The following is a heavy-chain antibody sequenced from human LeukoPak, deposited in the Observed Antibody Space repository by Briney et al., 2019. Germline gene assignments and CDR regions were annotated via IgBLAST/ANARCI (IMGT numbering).Heavy chain of an antibody. J-gene: IGHJ4*02. CDR2: ITPILGLI. Sequence: SVKVPCKASGGTFSNYAINWVRQAPGQGLEWMGRITPILGLINYAQNFQGRVTLTANKSTSTGYMEVTGLRFDDTAIYYCARGRGSRTGYNGDYLDYWGQGTLVTVSS. D-gene: IGHD5-18*01. CDR3: ARGRGSRTGYNGDYLDY. V-gene: IGHV1-69*04. CDR1: GGTFSNYA.